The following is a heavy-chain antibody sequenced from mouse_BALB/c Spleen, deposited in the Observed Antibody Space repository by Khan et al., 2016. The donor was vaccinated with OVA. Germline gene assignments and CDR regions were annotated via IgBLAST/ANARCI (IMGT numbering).Heavy chain of an antibody. CDR2: INPRSSYT. CDR1: GYTFTSNT. Sequence: QVQLKESGAELARPGASVKMSCKASGYTFTSNTMHWVKQRHGQGLEWIGYINPRSSYTNYNQKFKDKATLTADKSSSTAYMQLSSLTFEDSAVYYCARRTTGYAMDYWGQGTSVTVSS. CDR3: ARRTTGYAMDY. J-gene: IGHJ4*01. D-gene: IGHD2-14*01. V-gene: IGHV1-4*01.